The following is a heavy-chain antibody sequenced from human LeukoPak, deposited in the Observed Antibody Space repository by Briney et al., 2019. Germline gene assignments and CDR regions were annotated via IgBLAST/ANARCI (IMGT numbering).Heavy chain of an antibody. CDR1: GFTFSTYA. D-gene: IGHD3-10*01. V-gene: IGHV3-23*01. CDR2: ISNSGGST. CDR3: AKDYFASGTYPCFDY. Sequence: GGSLRLSCAASGFTFSTYAMSWVRQAPGKGLEWVSRISNSGGSTYYADSVKGRFTISRDNSKNTLYLQMNSLRAEDTAAYYCAKDYFASGTYPCFDYWGQGTLVTVSS. J-gene: IGHJ4*02.